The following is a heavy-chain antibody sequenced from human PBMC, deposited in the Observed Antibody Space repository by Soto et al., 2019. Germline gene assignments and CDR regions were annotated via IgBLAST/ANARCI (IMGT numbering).Heavy chain of an antibody. CDR3: ARAAYGSGSYYAPHYYYAMDV. V-gene: IGHV4-59*01. D-gene: IGHD3-10*01. Sequence: PSETLSLTCTVSGASISSFYWSWIRQPPGKXLEWLGYIFYTGNTNYNPSLKSRVTMSVDTSKNQVSLKLSAVTAADTAVYFCARAAYGSGSYYAPHYYYAMDVWGQGTTVTVSS. CDR2: IFYTGNT. J-gene: IGHJ6*02. CDR1: GASISSFY.